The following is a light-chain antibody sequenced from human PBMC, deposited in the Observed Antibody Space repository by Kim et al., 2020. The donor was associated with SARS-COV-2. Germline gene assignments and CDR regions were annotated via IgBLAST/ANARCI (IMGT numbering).Light chain of an antibody. Sequence: TISCAGRSSNIGTNTVNWYQQVPGTAPKLLIFSNNPRPSGVPDRISGSKSGTSASLAINGLQSEDEADYYCAAWDDSLNGHMVFGGGTKVTVL. CDR1: SSNIGTNT. J-gene: IGLJ2*01. CDR2: SNN. CDR3: AAWDDSLNGHMV. V-gene: IGLV1-44*01.